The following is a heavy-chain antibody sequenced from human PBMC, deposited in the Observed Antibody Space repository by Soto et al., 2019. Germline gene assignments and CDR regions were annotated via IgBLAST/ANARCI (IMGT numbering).Heavy chain of an antibody. V-gene: IGHV4-31*03. J-gene: IGHJ6*03. CDR2: IYYSGST. CDR1: GGSISSGGYY. D-gene: IGHD3-9*01. Sequence: SETLSLTCPFSGGSISSGGYYWSWIRQHPGKGLEWFGYIYYSGSTYYNPSLKSRVTISVDTSKNQFSLKLSSVTAADTAVYYCARGDDRYYDILTGYPYYYMDVWGKGTTVTVSS. CDR3: ARGDDRYYDILTGYPYYYMDV.